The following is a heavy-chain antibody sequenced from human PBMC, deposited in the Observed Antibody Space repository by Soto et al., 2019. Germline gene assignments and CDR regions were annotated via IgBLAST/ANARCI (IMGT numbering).Heavy chain of an antibody. J-gene: IGHJ3*02. CDR1: GGTFSSYT. D-gene: IGHD3-10*01. CDR3: ARDRYGSIYDAFDI. Sequence: ASVKVSCKASGGTFSSYTISWVRQAPGQGHEWMGIINPSGGSTSYAQKFQGRVTMTRDTSTSTVYMELSSLRSEDTAMYYCARDRYGSIYDAFDIWGQGTMVTVSS. CDR2: INPSGGST. V-gene: IGHV1-46*01.